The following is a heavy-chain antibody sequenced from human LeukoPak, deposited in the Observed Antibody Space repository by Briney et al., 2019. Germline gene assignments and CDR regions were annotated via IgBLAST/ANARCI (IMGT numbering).Heavy chain of an antibody. CDR3: ARVSQKTGTVFDY. V-gene: IGHV1-69*13. Sequence: GASVKVSCKASGGTFSSYAISWVRQAPGQGLEWMGGIIPIFGTANYAQKFQGRVTITADESTSTAYMELSSLRSEDTAVYYCARVSQKTGTVFDYWGQGTLVTVSS. CDR1: GGTFSSYA. J-gene: IGHJ4*02. D-gene: IGHD1-7*01. CDR2: IIPIFGTA.